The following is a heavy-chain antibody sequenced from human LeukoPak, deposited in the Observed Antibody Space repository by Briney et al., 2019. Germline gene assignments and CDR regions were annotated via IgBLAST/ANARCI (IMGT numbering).Heavy chain of an antibody. Sequence: GGSLRLSCAASGFTFSSYAMSWVRQAPGKGLEWVSTISGGGGRTWYADSVKGRFTISRDNSKNTVDVQLNSLRAEDTVVYYCAKFRGSEKTAIDCWGQGTLVTVSS. CDR1: GFTFSSYA. CDR2: ISGGGGRT. D-gene: IGHD6-25*01. V-gene: IGHV3-23*01. J-gene: IGHJ4*02. CDR3: AKFRGSEKTAIDC.